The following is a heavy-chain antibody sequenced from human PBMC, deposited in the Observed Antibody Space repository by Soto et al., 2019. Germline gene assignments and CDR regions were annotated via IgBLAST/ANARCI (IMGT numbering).Heavy chain of an antibody. CDR3: ARSGGLDRDFNY. CDR2: INPSGGST. CDR1: GYTFSTYY. J-gene: IGHJ4*02. D-gene: IGHD2-15*01. V-gene: IGHV1-46*01. Sequence: VKVSCKASGYTFSTYYMHWVRQAPGQGYEWMGIINPSGGSTTYAQKFQDRVTITADESTSTAYMQLSSLRSGDTAVYYCARSGGLDRDFNYWGQGSLVTVSS.